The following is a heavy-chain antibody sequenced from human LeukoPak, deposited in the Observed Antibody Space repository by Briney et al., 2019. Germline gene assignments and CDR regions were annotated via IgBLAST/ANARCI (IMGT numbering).Heavy chain of an antibody. V-gene: IGHV4-59*01. CDR3: ARDGGNSGHYYYMDV. J-gene: IGHJ6*03. CDR2: IYYSGST. Sequence: ASETLSLTCTVSGDSISSYYWSWIRQPPGKGLEWIGYIYYSGSTNYNPSLKSRVTISVDTSKNQFSLKLSSVTAADTAVYYCARDGGNSGHYYYMDVWGKGTTVTVSS. D-gene: IGHD4-23*01. CDR1: GDSISSYY.